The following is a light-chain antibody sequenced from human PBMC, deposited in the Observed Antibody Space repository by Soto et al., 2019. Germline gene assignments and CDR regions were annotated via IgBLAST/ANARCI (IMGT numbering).Light chain of an antibody. Sequence: LLTQSPSSLSASVGDRVTITCRASQGISSYLAWYQQEPGKAPKLLIYAASTLQTGVPSRFSGSGTGTDLPLTFSSLRPDDFATYYCQHLGKCPLTFGQGKRLVIK. CDR2: AAS. V-gene: IGKV1-9*01. CDR3: QHLGKCPLT. CDR1: QGISSY. J-gene: IGKJ5*01.